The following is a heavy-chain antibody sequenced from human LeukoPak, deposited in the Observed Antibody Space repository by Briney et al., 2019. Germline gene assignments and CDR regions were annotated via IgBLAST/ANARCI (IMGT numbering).Heavy chain of an antibody. V-gene: IGHV3-30*18. Sequence: PGKSLRLSCVVSDFTFSSYGMHWVRQAPGKGLEWVAVISYDGSNKYYADSVKGRFTISRDNSKNTLYLQMNSLRAEDTAVYYCAKDHGDGYNYRGGYFDYWGQGTLVTVSS. CDR2: ISYDGSNK. CDR3: AKDHGDGYNYRGGYFDY. CDR1: DFTFSSYG. J-gene: IGHJ4*02. D-gene: IGHD5-24*01.